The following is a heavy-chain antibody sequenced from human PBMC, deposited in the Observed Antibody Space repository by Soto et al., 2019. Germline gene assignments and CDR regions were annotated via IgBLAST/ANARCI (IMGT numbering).Heavy chain of an antibody. V-gene: IGHV5-51*01. Sequence: XESLKISWKCSGNSFTSYWIGLVLQMPGKGLEWMGIIYPGDSDTRYSPSFQGQVTISADKSISTAYLQWSSLKASDTAMYYCARLGGKAHTIDDYYYYGMDVWAQGTTVTVSS. CDR1: GNSFTSYW. CDR2: IYPGDSDT. J-gene: IGHJ6*02. CDR3: ARLGGKAHTIDDYYYYGMDV. D-gene: IGHD6-13*01.